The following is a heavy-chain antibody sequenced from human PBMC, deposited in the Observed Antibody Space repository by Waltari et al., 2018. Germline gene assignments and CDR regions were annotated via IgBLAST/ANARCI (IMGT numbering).Heavy chain of an antibody. CDR3: ARSDVVVAPARNNYYFPMEV. CDR1: GDSISGSSY. CDR2: IYSSGST. D-gene: IGHD2-21*01. J-gene: IGHJ6*03. V-gene: IGHV4-61*09. Sequence: QLQLQQSGPGLVQPSQTLSLACSLSGDSISGSSYWNWLRQTAGEGLEWLGYIYSSGSTKYNPSLQSRATISIVNKTQFSLKLAAVTAADTAVYYCARSDVVVAPARNNYYFPMEVWGQGTTVTVSS.